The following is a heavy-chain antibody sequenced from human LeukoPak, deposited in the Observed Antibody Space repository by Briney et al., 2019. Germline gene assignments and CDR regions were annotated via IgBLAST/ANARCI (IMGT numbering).Heavy chain of an antibody. CDR1: GFTFSDYS. D-gene: IGHD4-23*01. CDR2: ISSSGNTV. J-gene: IGHJ4*02. CDR3: ARFGGLDY. Sequence: QPGGSLRLSCAASGFTFSDYSMNWARQAPGKGLEWVSYISSSGNTVYYADSVKGRFTISRDNAKNSLYLQMTSLRAEDTAVYYCARFGGLDYWGQGTQVTVSS. V-gene: IGHV3-48*04.